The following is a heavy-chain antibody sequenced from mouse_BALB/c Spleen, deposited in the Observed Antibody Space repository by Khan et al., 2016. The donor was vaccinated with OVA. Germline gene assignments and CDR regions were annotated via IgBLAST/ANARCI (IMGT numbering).Heavy chain of an antibody. Sequence: QVQLQQSGAELVRPGASVKLSCKTSGYIFTNYWIHWVKQRSGQGLVWIARIYPGTDNTYYNEKLKDKATLTADKSSSPAYLQLSSLKSEDSAVYFCAREEALYYFDYWGQGTTLTVSS. CDR2: IYPGTDNT. D-gene: IGHD3-2*02. CDR1: GYIFTNYW. V-gene: IGHV1-76*01. CDR3: AREEALYYFDY. J-gene: IGHJ2*01.